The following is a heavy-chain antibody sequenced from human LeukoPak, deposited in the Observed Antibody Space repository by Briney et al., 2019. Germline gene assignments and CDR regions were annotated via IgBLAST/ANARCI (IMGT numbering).Heavy chain of an antibody. D-gene: IGHD6-19*01. CDR3: ARSEGIAVAGTAFDI. J-gene: IGHJ3*02. CDR1: GGSISSYY. Sequence: SETPSLTCTVSGGSISSYYWSWIRQPPGKGLEWIGYIYYSGSTNYNPSLKSRVTISVDTSKNQFSLKLSSVTAADTAVYYCARSEGIAVAGTAFDIWGQGTMVTVSS. CDR2: IYYSGST. V-gene: IGHV4-59*01.